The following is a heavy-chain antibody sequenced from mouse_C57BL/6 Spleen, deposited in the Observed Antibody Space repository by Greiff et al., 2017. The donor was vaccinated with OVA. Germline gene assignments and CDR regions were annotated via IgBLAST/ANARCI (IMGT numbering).Heavy chain of an antibody. CDR3: ARRFYYGNLGY. CDR1: GYTFTSYW. Sequence: QVQLQQPGAELVRPGSSVKLSCKASGYTFTSYWMDWVKQRPGQGLEWIGNIYPSDSETHYNQKFKDKATLTVDKSSSTAYMQLSSLTSEDSEVYYCARRFYYGNLGYWGQGTTLTVSS. J-gene: IGHJ2*01. D-gene: IGHD2-1*01. V-gene: IGHV1-61*01. CDR2: IYPSDSET.